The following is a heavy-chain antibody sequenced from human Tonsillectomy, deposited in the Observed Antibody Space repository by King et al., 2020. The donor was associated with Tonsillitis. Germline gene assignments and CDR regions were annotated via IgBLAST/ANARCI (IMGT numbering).Heavy chain of an antibody. CDR2: LSGRGGST. D-gene: IGHD3-9*01. CDR3: AKHVSAHTITLFVEGGAFDI. V-gene: IGHV3-23*04. J-gene: IGHJ3*02. Sequence: HLVQSGGGLIQPGGSLRLSCAASGFTFTNCALSWVRQAPGKGLELVSSLSGRGGSTYYADPVKGRFTISRDNSRGTLYLEMNSPSAEDTAIYFCAKHVSAHTITLFVEGGAFDIWGQGTMVTVSS. CDR1: GFTFTNCA.